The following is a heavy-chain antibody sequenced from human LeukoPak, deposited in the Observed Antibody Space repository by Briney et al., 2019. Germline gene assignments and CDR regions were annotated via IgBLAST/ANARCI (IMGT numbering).Heavy chain of an antibody. Sequence: SETLSLTRAVYGGSFSGYYWSWIRQPPGKGLEWIGEINHSGSTNYNPSLKSRVTISVDTSKNQFSLKLSSVTAADTAVYYCAGGVHPKDWSGYYTSLYYGMDVWGQGTTVTVSS. V-gene: IGHV4-34*01. D-gene: IGHD3-3*01. CDR1: GGSFSGYY. CDR2: INHSGST. J-gene: IGHJ6*02. CDR3: AGGVHPKDWSGYYTSLYYGMDV.